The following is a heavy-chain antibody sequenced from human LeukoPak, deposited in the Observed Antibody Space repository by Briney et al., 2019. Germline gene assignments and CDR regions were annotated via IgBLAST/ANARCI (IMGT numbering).Heavy chain of an antibody. Sequence: PSETLSLTCTVSGGSISSSNYYWGWIRQPPGKGLEWIGNIYYSGSTYYNPSLKSRVTISVDTSKNQFSLKLSSVTAADTAVYYCARQADSSSWYVRSYYYYYMDVWGKGTTVTVSS. CDR1: GGSISSSNYY. D-gene: IGHD6-13*01. V-gene: IGHV4-39*07. CDR3: ARQADSSSWYVRSYYYYYMDV. J-gene: IGHJ6*03. CDR2: IYYSGST.